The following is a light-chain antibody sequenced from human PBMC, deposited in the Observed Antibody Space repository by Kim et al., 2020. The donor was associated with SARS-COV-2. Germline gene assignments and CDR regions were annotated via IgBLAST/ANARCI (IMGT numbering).Light chain of an antibody. CDR3: CSYACRYTYG. CDR2: DVS. CDR1: SSDVGRYNY. J-gene: IGLJ1*01. V-gene: IGLV2-11*01. Sequence: QSALTQPRSVSGSPGQSVTIFCTGSSSDVGRYNYVSWYQQHPGKAPKVIIYDVSPRPSGVPARSSGSTSGTTASLTISGLQAEAEADYYCCSYACRYTYGFGTGNKVTVL.